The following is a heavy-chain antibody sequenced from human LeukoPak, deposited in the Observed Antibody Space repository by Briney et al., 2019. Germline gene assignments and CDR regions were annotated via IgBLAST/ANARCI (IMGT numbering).Heavy chain of an antibody. D-gene: IGHD5-18*01. CDR3: RGPTQQWLYSGTDV. Sequence: GGSLRVSCTASGFTFGDHAMSRVRQAPGKGLEWLGFIRSKAYGGTTEYAASAKGRFTISRDDSKSIAYLQMNSLTTEDTAVYCSRGPTQQWLYSGTDVWGQGTTVIVSS. CDR2: IRSKAYGGTT. J-gene: IGHJ6*02. V-gene: IGHV3-49*04. CDR1: GFTFGDHA.